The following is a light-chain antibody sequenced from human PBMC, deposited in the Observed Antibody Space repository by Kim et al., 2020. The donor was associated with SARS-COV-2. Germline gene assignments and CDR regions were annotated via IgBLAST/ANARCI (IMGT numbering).Light chain of an antibody. CDR1: KPNIGGKS. J-gene: IGLJ1*01. CDR2: NDL. CDR3: AAWDDNMRAYV. V-gene: IGLV1-44*01. Sequence: DLICSHSSKPNIGGKSFSYYHVTPGSAPKIVIYNDLDHPPGVIDRFSGSNSGTSAALDITGLHPNLEGTYYCAAWDDNMRAYVFGTATKVTVL.